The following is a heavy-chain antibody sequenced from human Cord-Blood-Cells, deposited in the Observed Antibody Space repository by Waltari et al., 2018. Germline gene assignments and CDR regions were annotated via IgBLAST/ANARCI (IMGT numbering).Heavy chain of an antibody. Sequence: QVQLVQSGAEVKKPGASVKVACTASGYTFTSYDINWVRPATGQGLEWMGWMNPNSGNTGYAQKFQGRVTITRNTSISTAYMELSSLRSEDTAVYYCARGATGIRKAFDIWGQGTMVTVSS. CDR2: MNPNSGNT. CDR1: GYTFTSYD. D-gene: IGHD7-27*01. CDR3: ARGATGIRKAFDI. V-gene: IGHV1-8*03. J-gene: IGHJ3*02.